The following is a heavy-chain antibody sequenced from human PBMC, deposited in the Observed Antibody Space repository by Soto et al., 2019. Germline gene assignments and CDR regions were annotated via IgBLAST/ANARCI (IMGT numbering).Heavy chain of an antibody. V-gene: IGHV4-30-2*01. CDR2: IYHSGST. J-gene: IGHJ3*02. D-gene: IGHD3-10*01. Sequence: PSETLSLTCAVPGGSISSGGYSWSWIRQPPGKGLEWIGYIYHSGSTYYNPSLKSRVTISVDRSKNQFSLKLSSVTAADTAVYYCACTMVRGVMGAFDIWGQGTTVTVSS. CDR1: GGSISSGGYS. CDR3: ACTMVRGVMGAFDI.